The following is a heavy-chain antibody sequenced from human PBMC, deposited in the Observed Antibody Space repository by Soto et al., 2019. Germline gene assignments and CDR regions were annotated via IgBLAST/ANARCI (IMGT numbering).Heavy chain of an antibody. Sequence: QVQLVQSGAEVKKPGSSVKVSCKASAGTFSSYGMNWVRQAPGKGLEWVALISYDGSNRYYADSVKGRFTISRDNSKNTLFLEMNSLRAEDTAVYYCARESHCTAGACHYSGGYYSQGMDLWGQGTTVTVSS. V-gene: IGHV3-33*05. J-gene: IGHJ6*02. CDR2: ISYDGSNR. CDR3: ARESHCTAGACHYSGGYYSQGMDL. D-gene: IGHD2-8*02. CDR1: AGTFSSYG.